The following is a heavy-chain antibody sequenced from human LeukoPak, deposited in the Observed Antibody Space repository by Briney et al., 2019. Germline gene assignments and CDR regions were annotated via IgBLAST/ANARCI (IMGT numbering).Heavy chain of an antibody. CDR2: IHHSGST. V-gene: IGHV4-30-2*01. Sequence: SQPLSLTCAVSGGSISSGGYSWSWIRQPPGKGLAWIGYIHHSGSTYYNPSLKSRVTISVDRSKNQFSLKLSSVTAADTAVYYCARVRYYDSSGYPRTDWYFDLWGRGTLVTVSS. CDR3: ARVRYYDSSGYPRTDWYFDL. CDR1: GGSISSGGYS. D-gene: IGHD3-22*01. J-gene: IGHJ2*01.